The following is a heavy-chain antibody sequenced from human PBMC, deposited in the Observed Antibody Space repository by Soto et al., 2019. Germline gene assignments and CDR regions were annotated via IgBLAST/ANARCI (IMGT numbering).Heavy chain of an antibody. CDR1: GGSISSGGYY. CDR2: IYYSGST. J-gene: IGHJ4*02. V-gene: IGHV4-31*03. D-gene: IGHD3-22*01. Sequence: PSETLSLTCTVSGGSISSGGYYWSWIRQHPGKGLEWIGYIYYSGSTYYNPSLKSRVTISLDTSKNQFSLKLSSVTAADTAVYFCARVGNYYDSSGYAWYFDYWGQGTLVTVSS. CDR3: ARVGNYYDSSGYAWYFDY.